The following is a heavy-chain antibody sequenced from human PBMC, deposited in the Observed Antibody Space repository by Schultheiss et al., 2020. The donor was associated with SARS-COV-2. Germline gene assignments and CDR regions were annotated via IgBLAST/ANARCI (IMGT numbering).Heavy chain of an antibody. D-gene: IGHD5-18*01. V-gene: IGHV1-8*01. J-gene: IGHJ4*02. Sequence: ASVKFSCKASGYTFTSYDINWVRQATGQGLEWMGWMNPNSGNTGYAQKFQGRVTMTRNTSISTAYMELSSLRSEDTAVYYCARGGYSYGYLDYWGQGTLVTVSS. CDR3: ARGGYSYGYLDY. CDR2: MNPNSGNT. CDR1: GYTFTSYD.